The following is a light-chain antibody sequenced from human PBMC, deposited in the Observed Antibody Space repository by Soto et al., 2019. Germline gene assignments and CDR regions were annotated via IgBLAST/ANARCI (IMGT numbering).Light chain of an antibody. CDR3: LQYRNFPLT. J-gene: IGKJ4*01. CDR1: QDISNY. CDR2: DAF. Sequence: DIQMTQSPSSLSASVGARVTITCQASQDISNYFNWYQQKPGKAPNLLIYDAFNLETGVPSRFSGGRSGTDFTFTISSLQPEDIATYYCLQYRNFPLTFGGGTKVEIK. V-gene: IGKV1-33*01.